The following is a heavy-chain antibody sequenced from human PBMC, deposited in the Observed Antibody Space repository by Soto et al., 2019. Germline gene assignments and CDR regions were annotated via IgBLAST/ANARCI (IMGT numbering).Heavy chain of an antibody. CDR1: GYTFTSYG. D-gene: IGHD6-19*01. CDR2: ISAYNGNT. J-gene: IGHJ2*01. Sequence: QVQLVQSGAEVKKPGASVKVSCKASGYTFTSYGISWVRQAPGQGLEWMGWISAYNGNTNYAQKLQGRVTMNTDTSRSTAYMERRSLRSDDTAVYYCATRQEGEVAGRYFDHWGRGSLVIVSS. V-gene: IGHV1-18*01. CDR3: ATRQEGEVAGRYFDH.